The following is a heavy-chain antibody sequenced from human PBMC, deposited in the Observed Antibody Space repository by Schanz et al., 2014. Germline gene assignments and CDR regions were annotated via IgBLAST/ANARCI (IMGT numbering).Heavy chain of an antibody. J-gene: IGHJ6*02. CDR3: ARDGVDAAAGGNY. CDR2: INPSGGST. V-gene: IGHV1-46*03. D-gene: IGHD6-13*01. Sequence: QVQLVQSGAEVKKPGASVKVSCKASGYTFTSDSMHWVRQAPGQGLEWMGMINPSGGSTTYAQKCQGRVTMTRDTSTSTVYMELSSLRSEDTAVYYCARDGVDAAAGGNYWGQGTTVTVSS. CDR1: GYTFTSDS.